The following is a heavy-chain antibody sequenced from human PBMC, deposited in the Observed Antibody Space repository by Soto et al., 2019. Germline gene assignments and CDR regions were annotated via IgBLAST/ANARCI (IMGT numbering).Heavy chain of an antibody. D-gene: IGHD3-9*01. Sequence: QVQLVQSGAEVKKPGSSVKVSCKTSGGSFSNYAISWVRQAPGHGLEWMGGIVPIFNTTNYAQKFRGRVTVTADESTSTAYMELSSLRSEDTALYYCARGDDILNFGILEYWGQGTLVIVSS. CDR1: GGSFSNYA. CDR3: ARGDDILNFGILEY. CDR2: IVPIFNTT. V-gene: IGHV1-69*01. J-gene: IGHJ1*01.